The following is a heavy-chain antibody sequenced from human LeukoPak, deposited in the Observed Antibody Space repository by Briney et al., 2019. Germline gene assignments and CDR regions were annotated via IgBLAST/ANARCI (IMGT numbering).Heavy chain of an antibody. D-gene: IGHD6-13*01. CDR1: GFSLNSYW. J-gene: IGHJ4*02. CDR2: ISVDGRST. V-gene: IGHV3-74*03. CDR3: AREGYSTGWYFFDN. Sequence: GRSLRLSCAAYGFSLNSYWMHWVRQAPGEGPVWVSRISVDGRSTAYADSVKGRFTISRDNAKNTLYLGMNSLRADDTAVYYCAREGYSTGWYFFDNWGRGTRVTVSS.